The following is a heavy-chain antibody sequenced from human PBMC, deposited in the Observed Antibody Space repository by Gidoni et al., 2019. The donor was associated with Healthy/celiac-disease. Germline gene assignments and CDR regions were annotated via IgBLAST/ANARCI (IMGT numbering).Heavy chain of an antibody. J-gene: IGHJ4*02. CDR1: GGSFSGYY. D-gene: IGHD6-19*01. CDR3: ARAVAGPGAFDY. Sequence: QVQLQQWGAGLLKPSETLSLTCAVYGGSFSGYYWSWIRQPPGKGLVWIREINHSGSTNYNPSLKSRVTISVDTSKNQFSLKLSSVTAADTAVYYCARAVAGPGAFDYWGQGTLVTVSS. CDR2: INHSGST. V-gene: IGHV4-34*01.